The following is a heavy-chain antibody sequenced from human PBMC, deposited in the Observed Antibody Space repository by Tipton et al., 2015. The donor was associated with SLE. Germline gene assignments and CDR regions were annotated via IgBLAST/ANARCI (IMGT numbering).Heavy chain of an antibody. Sequence: GSLRLSCAASGFTFSSYWMSWVRQAPGKGLEWVANIKQDGSEKYYVDSVKGRFTISRDNAKNSLYLQMNSLRAEDTAVYYCARAFFGYSSSWGVYFDYWGQGTLVTVSS. CDR2: IKQDGSEK. CDR3: ARAFFGYSSSWGVYFDY. D-gene: IGHD6-13*01. J-gene: IGHJ4*02. CDR1: GFTFSSYW. V-gene: IGHV3-7*01.